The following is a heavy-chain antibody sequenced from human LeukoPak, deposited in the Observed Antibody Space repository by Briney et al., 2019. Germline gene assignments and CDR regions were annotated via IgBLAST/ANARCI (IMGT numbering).Heavy chain of an antibody. CDR3: AKDGPKAGSGWYGDY. CDR1: GFTFSSYG. D-gene: IGHD6-19*01. V-gene: IGHV3-30*02. Sequence: GGSLRLSCAASGFTFSSYGMHWVRQAPGKGLEWVAFIRYDGSNKYYADSVKGRFTISRDNSKNTLYLQMNSLGAEDTAVYYCAKDGPKAGSGWYGDYWGQGTLVTVSS. CDR2: IRYDGSNK. J-gene: IGHJ4*02.